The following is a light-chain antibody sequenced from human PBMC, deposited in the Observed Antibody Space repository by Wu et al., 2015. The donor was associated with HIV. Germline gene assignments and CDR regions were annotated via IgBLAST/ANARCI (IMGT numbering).Light chain of an antibody. CDR2: AAS. CDR3: QQYYSTLVFT. Sequence: VGDRVTITCRANQGISNSLAWYQQKPGKAPKLLLYAASRLETGVPPRFSGSGSGAVYTLTISNLQPEDFATYYCQQYYSTLVFTFGPGTKVNIK. V-gene: IGKV1-NL1*01. J-gene: IGKJ3*01. CDR1: QGISNS.